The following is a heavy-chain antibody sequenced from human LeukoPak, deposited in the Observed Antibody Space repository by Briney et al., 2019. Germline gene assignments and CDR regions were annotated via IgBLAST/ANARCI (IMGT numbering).Heavy chain of an antibody. CDR1: GFTFANTW. D-gene: IGHD3-10*01. CDR3: AIGGTYGSGS. V-gene: IGHV3-74*01. J-gene: IGHJ4*02. Sequence: QSGGSLRLSCAASGFTFANTWMHWVRKAPGKGLVWVSLINNDGSTTNYADSVKGRFTISRDNAKNTVYLQMNSLRAEDTAVYYCAIGGTYGSGSWGQGTLVTVSS. CDR2: INNDGSTT.